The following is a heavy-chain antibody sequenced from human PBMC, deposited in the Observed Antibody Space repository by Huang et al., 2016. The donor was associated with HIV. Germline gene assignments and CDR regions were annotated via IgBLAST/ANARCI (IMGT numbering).Heavy chain of an antibody. D-gene: IGHD6-19*01. Sequence: QVQLQESGPGLVKPSETLSLSCTVPGGSIRSHQWSWIRQPPGKGLEWIATNSDAEKTKYTPSLKSRVSMSLDTSKNNFSLKLTSVTAADTAVYYCARSPQIYQNSGLTHYYLDFWGRGTLVTVSS. J-gene: IGHJ2*01. CDR1: GGSIRSHQ. CDR3: ARSPQIYQNSGLTHYYLDF. CDR2: NSDAEKT. V-gene: IGHV4-59*11.